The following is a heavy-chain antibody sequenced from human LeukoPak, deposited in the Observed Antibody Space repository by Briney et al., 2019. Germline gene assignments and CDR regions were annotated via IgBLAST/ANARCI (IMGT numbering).Heavy chain of an antibody. V-gene: IGHV3-21*04. D-gene: IGHD6-13*01. Sequence: GGSLRLSCAASGFTFSSYSMNWVRQAPGKGLEWVSSISSSSSYIYYADSVKGRFTISRDNAKNSLYLQMNSLRAEDTALYYCAKGYSSSWYVEHWGQGTLVTVSS. J-gene: IGHJ1*01. CDR3: AKGYSSSWYVEH. CDR1: GFTFSSYS. CDR2: ISSSSSYI.